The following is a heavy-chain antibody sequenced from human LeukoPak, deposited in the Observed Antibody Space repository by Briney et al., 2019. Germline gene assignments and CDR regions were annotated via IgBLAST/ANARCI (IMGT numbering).Heavy chain of an antibody. CDR2: INPNSGGT. CDR3: ARGPIIDIAIVPAADEYYYMDV. D-gene: IGHD2-2*01. CDR1: GYTFTGYY. J-gene: IGHJ6*03. V-gene: IGHV1-2*02. Sequence: RASVKVSCKASGYTFTGYYMHWVRQAPGQGLEWMGWINPNSGGTNYAQKFQGRVTMTRDTSISTAYMELSRLRSDDTAVYYCARGPIIDIAIVPAADEYYYMDVWGKGTTVTVSS.